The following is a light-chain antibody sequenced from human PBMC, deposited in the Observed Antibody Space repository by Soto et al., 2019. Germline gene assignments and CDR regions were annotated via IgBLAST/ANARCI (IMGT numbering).Light chain of an antibody. CDR1: QSISTL. V-gene: IGKV1-5*03. CDR3: QQYYSYPWT. CDR2: KAS. J-gene: IGKJ1*01. Sequence: DIQMTQSPSTLSASVGDRVAITCRDSQSISTLLAWYQQKPGKAPKLLIYKASRLESGVPSRFSGSGSGTEFTLIINSLQPDDFATFYCQQYYSYPWTFGQGTKVEIK.